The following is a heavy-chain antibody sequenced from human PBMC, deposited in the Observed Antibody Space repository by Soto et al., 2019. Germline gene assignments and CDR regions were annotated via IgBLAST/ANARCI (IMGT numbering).Heavy chain of an antibody. J-gene: IGHJ6*01. CDR2: INPSGGST. CDR3: ASQGGAYRYGIDV. V-gene: IGHV1-46*01. CDR1: GYTFTSYY. Sequence: ASVKVSCKASGYTFTSYYMHWVRRAPGQGLEWMGIINPSGGSTSYAQKFQGRVTMTRDTSTSTVYMELSSLRSEDTAVYYCASQGGAYRYGIDVWGQGTTVTGSS.